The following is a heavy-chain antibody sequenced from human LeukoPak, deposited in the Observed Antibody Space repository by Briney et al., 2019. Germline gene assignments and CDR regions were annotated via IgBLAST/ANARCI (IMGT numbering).Heavy chain of an antibody. CDR3: ARLMSTSYPDYFDY. V-gene: IGHV4-30-2*01. D-gene: IGHD2/OR15-2a*01. Sequence: PSETLSLTCAVSGGSISSGGYSWSWIRQPPGKGLEWIGYIYHSGSTYYNPSLKSRVTISVDRSKNQFSLRLSSVTAADTAVYYCARLMSTSYPDYFDYWGQGTLVTVSS. CDR1: GGSISSGGYS. J-gene: IGHJ4*02. CDR2: IYHSGST.